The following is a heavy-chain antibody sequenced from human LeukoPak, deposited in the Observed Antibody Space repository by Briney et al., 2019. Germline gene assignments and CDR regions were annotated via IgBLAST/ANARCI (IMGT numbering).Heavy chain of an antibody. CDR3: AREATVTTGAGVDY. CDR1: GYTFTSYG. D-gene: IGHD4-11*01. CDR2: ISAYNGNT. J-gene: IGHJ4*02. Sequence: ASVKVSCKASGYTFTSYGISWVRQAPGQGLEWMGWISAYNGNTNYAQKPQGRVTMTTDTSTSTAYMELRSLRSDDTAVYYCAREATVTTGAGVDYWGQGTLVTVSS. V-gene: IGHV1-18*01.